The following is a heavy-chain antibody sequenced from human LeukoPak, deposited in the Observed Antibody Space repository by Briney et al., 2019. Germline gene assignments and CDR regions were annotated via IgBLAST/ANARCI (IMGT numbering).Heavy chain of an antibody. V-gene: IGHV3-21*01. CDR3: ARGVRVTAELLCTY. Sequence: GGSLRLSCAASGFTFSSYSMNWVRQAPGKGLEWVSFISSSSNYIYYADSVKGRFTISRDNAKNSLYLQMNSLRAEDTAVYYCARGVRVTAELLCTYWGQGTLVTVSS. CDR2: ISSSSNYI. D-gene: IGHD4-23*01. CDR1: GFTFSSYS. J-gene: IGHJ4*02.